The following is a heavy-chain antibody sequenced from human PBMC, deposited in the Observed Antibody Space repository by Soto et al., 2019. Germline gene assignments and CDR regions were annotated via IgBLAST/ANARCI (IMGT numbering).Heavy chain of an antibody. D-gene: IGHD3-10*01. V-gene: IGHV4-4*02. CDR2: IYHSGST. CDR1: GGSSISSNW. CDR3: ARTITMVRGAKNWFDP. J-gene: IGHJ5*02. Sequence: ALETHSLTCAVSGGSSISSNWWSWVRQPPGKGLEWIGEIYHSGSTNYNPSLKSRVTISVDKSKNQFSLKLSSVTAADTAVYYCARTITMVRGAKNWFDPWGQGTLVTVSS.